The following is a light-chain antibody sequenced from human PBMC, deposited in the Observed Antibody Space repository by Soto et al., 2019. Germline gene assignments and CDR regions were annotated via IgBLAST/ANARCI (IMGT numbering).Light chain of an antibody. V-gene: IGKV1-39*01. J-gene: IGKJ1*01. Sequence: DIQMTQSPPSLTAPVGDRVTITCRASQTISTYLNWYQQKPGKAPKLLIFAASNLQSGVPSRFSGSGSVTDFTLTISSLQPEDSAIYFCQQSYRTLQTFGQGTKVEIK. CDR2: AAS. CDR1: QTISTY. CDR3: QQSYRTLQT.